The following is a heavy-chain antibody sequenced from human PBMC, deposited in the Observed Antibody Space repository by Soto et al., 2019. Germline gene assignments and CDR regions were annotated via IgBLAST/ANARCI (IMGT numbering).Heavy chain of an antibody. Sequence: VQLVESGGGLVKPGGSLRLSCVASEFTFSTFSMNWIRQAPGKGLEWVASISRSSDSIYYADSVKGRFTISRDNAKQSLYLQMDNLRAEVTAVFYCAIRFTGAFDVWGLGTMVTVSS. CDR3: AIRFTGAFDV. V-gene: IGHV3-21*01. CDR2: ISRSSDSI. D-gene: IGHD1-1*01. J-gene: IGHJ3*01. CDR1: EFTFSTFS.